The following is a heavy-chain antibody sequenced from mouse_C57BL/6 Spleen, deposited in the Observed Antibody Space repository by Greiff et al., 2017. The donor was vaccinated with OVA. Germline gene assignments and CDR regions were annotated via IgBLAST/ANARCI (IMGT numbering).Heavy chain of an antibody. CDR3: TYYYGSSFYAMDY. CDR1: GFNIKDYY. V-gene: IGHV14-1*01. CDR2: IDPEDGDT. D-gene: IGHD1-1*01. Sequence: VQLKESGAELVRPGASVKLSCTASGFNIKDYYMHWVKQRPEQGLEWIGRIDPEDGDTEYAPKFQGKATMTADTSSNTAYLQLSSLTSEDTAVYYCTYYYGSSFYAMDYWGQGTSVTVSS. J-gene: IGHJ4*01.